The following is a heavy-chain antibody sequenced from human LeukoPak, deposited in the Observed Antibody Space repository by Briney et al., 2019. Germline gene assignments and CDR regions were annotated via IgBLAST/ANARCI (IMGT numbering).Heavy chain of an antibody. D-gene: IGHD6-6*01. CDR3: AGVVAARPSPDY. Sequence: GGCLRLSYAASGFTFSSYAMRWVRQAPGKGPEWVAVISYDGSNKYYADSVKGRFTISRDNSKNTLYLQMNSLRATDTAVNYCAGVVAARPSPDYWGQGTLVTVSS. CDR2: ISYDGSNK. V-gene: IGHV3-30*01. CDR1: GFTFSSYA. J-gene: IGHJ4*02.